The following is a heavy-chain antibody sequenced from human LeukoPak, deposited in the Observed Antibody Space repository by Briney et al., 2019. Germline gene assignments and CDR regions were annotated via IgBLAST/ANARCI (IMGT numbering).Heavy chain of an antibody. CDR2: INPNSGGT. CDR1: GYTFTGYY. V-gene: IGHV1-2*02. D-gene: IGHD6-6*01. CDR3: ARVEYSSSSGYYYYGVDV. J-gene: IGHJ6*02. Sequence: GASVKVSCKASGYTFTGYYMHWVRQAPGQGLEWMGWINPNSGGTNYAQKFQGRVTMTRDTSISTAYMELSRLRSDDTAVYYCARVEYSSSSGYYYYGVDVWGQGTTVTVSS.